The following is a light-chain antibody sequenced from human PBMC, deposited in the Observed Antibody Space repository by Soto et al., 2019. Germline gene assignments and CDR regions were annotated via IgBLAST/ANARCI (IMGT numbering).Light chain of an antibody. CDR2: EVI. CDR3: SSYGGSNNLV. CDR1: SSDVGGYKF. V-gene: IGLV2-8*01. J-gene: IGLJ2*01. Sequence: QSALTQPPSASGSPGQSVTISCTGTSSDVGGYKFVSWYQQHPGKAPKLIIYEVIKRPSGVPDRFSGSKSGNTASLTVSGLQAEDEGDYYCSSYGGSNNLVFGGRTKVTVL.